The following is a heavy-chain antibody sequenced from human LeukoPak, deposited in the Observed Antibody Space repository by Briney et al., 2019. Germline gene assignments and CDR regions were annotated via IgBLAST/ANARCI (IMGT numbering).Heavy chain of an antibody. CDR1: GGSISSGNYY. CDR2: MYYSGST. CDR3: ARLGSSGYSADY. V-gene: IGHV4-61*10. Sequence: SQTLSLTCTVSGGSISSGNYYWSWIRQPAGKGLEWIGYMYYSGSTNYNPSLKSRVTISVDMSKNQVSLKLSSVTAADTAVYYCARLGSSGYSADYWGQGTLVTVSS. D-gene: IGHD3-22*01. J-gene: IGHJ4*02.